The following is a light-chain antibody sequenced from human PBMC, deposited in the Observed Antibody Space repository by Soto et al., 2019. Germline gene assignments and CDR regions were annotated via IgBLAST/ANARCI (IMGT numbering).Light chain of an antibody. V-gene: IGKV1-5*03. Sequence: DIQMSQSPSTLSASVGDTVTISCRASRSLTRWLDWYQQKPGKAPELLIYETSILQSGVPSRFSAGGSGTDFTLTISGLQPDDITTYYCQQYSTFWTFGQGTRV. CDR3: QQYSTFWT. J-gene: IGKJ1*01. CDR1: RSLTRW. CDR2: ETS.